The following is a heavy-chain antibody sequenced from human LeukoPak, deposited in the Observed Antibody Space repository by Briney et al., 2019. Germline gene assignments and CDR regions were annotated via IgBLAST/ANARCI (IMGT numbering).Heavy chain of an antibody. D-gene: IGHD3-3*01. CDR3: AREAYEGWFDP. Sequence: SETLSLTYTVSGGSISSHYWSWIRQPPGKGLEWIGYIYYSGSTNYNPSLKSRVTISVDTSKNQFSLKLSSVTAADTAVYYCAREAYEGWFDPWGQGTLVTVSS. CDR2: IYYSGST. J-gene: IGHJ5*02. V-gene: IGHV4-59*11. CDR1: GGSISSHY.